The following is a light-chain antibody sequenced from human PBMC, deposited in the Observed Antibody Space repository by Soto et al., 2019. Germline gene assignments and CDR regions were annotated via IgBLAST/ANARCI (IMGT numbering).Light chain of an antibody. Sequence: QSVLTQPASLSGSPGQSITISCTGTISDVGAYTSVSWYQQHPGKAPKLIIYEVSNRPPGVSTRFSGSKSASTASLTISGLQAEDEAHYYCSSYTSDNRDYVYGTGTKVTVL. CDR3: SSYTSDNRDYV. CDR2: EVS. J-gene: IGLJ1*01. V-gene: IGLV2-14*01. CDR1: ISDVGAYTS.